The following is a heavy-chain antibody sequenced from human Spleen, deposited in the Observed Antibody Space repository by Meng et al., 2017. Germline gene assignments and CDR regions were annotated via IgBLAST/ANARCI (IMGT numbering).Heavy chain of an antibody. CDR1: GGSFSDYY. Sequence: QVQLQQWAAGLLKPSETLSLPCVVSGGSFSDYYWSWIRQPPGKGLEWIGEINHSGRTNYNPSLESRATISVDTSQNNLSLKLSSVTAADSAVYYCARGPTTMAHDFDYWGQGTLVTVSS. CDR2: INHSGRT. J-gene: IGHJ4*02. D-gene: IGHD4-11*01. CDR3: ARGPTTMAHDFDY. V-gene: IGHV4-34*01.